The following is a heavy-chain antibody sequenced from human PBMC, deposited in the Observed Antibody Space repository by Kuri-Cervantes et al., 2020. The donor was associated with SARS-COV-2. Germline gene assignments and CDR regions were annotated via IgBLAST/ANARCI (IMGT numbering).Heavy chain of an antibody. CDR3: AREDYYGLGSYIPGGY. Sequence: SVKVSCKASGGTFSSYAISWVRQAPGQGLEWMGGIIPIFGTANYAQKFQGRVTITADESTSTAYMELSSLRSEDTAVYYCAREDYYGLGSYIPGGYWGQGTLVTVSS. CDR1: GGTFSSYA. J-gene: IGHJ4*02. V-gene: IGHV1-69*13. CDR2: IIPIFGTA. D-gene: IGHD3-10*01.